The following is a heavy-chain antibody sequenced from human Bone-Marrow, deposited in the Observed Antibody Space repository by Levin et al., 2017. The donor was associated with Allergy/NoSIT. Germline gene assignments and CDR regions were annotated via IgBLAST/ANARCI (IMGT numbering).Heavy chain of an antibody. CDR1: GFTFGDYA. CDR3: TREGPFPDYYGSGSYYKVRYFDY. J-gene: IGHJ4*02. D-gene: IGHD3-10*01. Sequence: GESLKISCTASGFTFGDYAMSWVRQAPGKGLEWVGFIRSKAYGGTTEYAASVKGRFTISRDDSKSIAYLQMNSLKTEDTAVYYCTREGPFPDYYGSGSYYKVRYFDYWGQGTLVTVSS. V-gene: IGHV3-49*04. CDR2: IRSKAYGGTT.